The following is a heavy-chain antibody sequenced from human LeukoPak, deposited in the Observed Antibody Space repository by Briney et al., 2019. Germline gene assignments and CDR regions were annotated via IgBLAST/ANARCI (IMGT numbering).Heavy chain of an antibody. V-gene: IGHV3-74*01. CDR2: INSDGSST. D-gene: IGHD6-19*01. CDR3: ARDPSNGWRGGWFDP. Sequence: GGSLRLSCAASGFTFSSYWMHWVRQAPGKGLVWVSRINSDGSSTSYADSVKGRFTISRENAKNTLYLQMNSLRAEDTAVYYCARDPSNGWRGGWFDPWGQGTLVAVSS. CDR1: GFTFSSYW. J-gene: IGHJ5*02.